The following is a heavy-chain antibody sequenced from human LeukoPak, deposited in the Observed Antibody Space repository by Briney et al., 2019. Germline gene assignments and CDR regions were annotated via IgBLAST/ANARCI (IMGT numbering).Heavy chain of an antibody. V-gene: IGHV4-31*03. CDR1: GGSISSGGYY. CDR3: AAQDVNWFDP. J-gene: IGHJ5*02. D-gene: IGHD2-15*01. CDR2: IYYSGST. Sequence: SETLSLTCTVSGGSISSGGYYWSWIRQHPGKGLEWIGYIYYSGSTYYNPSLKSRVTISVDTSKNQFSLKLSSVTAADTAVYYCAAQDVNWFDPRGQGTLVTVSS.